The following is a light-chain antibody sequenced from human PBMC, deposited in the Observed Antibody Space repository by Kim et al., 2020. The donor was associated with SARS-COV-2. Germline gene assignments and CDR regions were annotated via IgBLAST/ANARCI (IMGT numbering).Light chain of an antibody. Sequence: PAQSVTPSCTATSNDVGVYNYVSCYQQHPGKAPILMIYHVSNRPSGVPDRFSGSKSGNTASLTISGLQPEDEADYYCCSYAGSYTVFGGGTQLTVL. CDR3: CSYAGSYTV. CDR2: HVS. V-gene: IGLV2-11*03. CDR1: SNDVGVYNY. J-gene: IGLJ2*01.